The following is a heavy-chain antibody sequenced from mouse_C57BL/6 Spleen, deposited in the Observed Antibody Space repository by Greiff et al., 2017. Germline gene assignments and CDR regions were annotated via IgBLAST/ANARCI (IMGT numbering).Heavy chain of an antibody. CDR3: ARYGYDVFYAMDY. D-gene: IGHD2-2*01. J-gene: IGHJ4*01. CDR1: GYAFSSYW. Sequence: LVESGASVKISCKASGYAFSSYWMNWVKQRPGKGLEWIGQIYPGDGDTNYNGKFKGKATLTADKSSSTAYMQLSSLTSEDSAVYFCARYGYDVFYAMDYWGQGTSVTVSS. V-gene: IGHV1-80*01. CDR2: IYPGDGDT.